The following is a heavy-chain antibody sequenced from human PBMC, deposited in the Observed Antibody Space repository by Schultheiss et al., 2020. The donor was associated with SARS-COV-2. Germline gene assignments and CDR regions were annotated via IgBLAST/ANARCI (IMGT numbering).Heavy chain of an antibody. D-gene: IGHD3-10*01. Sequence: SRTLSLTCAISGDSVSSNSAAWNWIRQSPSRGLEWLGRTYYRSKWYNDYAVSVKSRITINPDTSKNQFSLQLNSVTPEDTAVYYCARGPQLWFGELFEARDYYYYYGMDVWGQGTTVTVSS. CDR2: TYYRSKWYN. V-gene: IGHV6-1*01. CDR3: ARGPQLWFGELFEARDYYYYYGMDV. CDR1: GDSVSSNSAA. J-gene: IGHJ6*02.